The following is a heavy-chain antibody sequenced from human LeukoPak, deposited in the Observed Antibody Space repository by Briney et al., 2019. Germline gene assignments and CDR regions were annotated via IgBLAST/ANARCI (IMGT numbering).Heavy chain of an antibody. V-gene: IGHV3-30*18. D-gene: IGHD2/OR15-2a*01. CDR3: AKPHPTGRRSFFFDY. CDR1: GFTFSSYG. CDR2: ISYDGSNK. J-gene: IGHJ4*02. Sequence: GGSLRLSCAASGFTFSSYGMHWVRQAPGKGLEWVAVISYDGSNKYYADSVKGRFTISRDNSKNTLYLQMNSLRAEDTAVYYCAKPHPTGRRSFFFDYWGQGTLVTVSS.